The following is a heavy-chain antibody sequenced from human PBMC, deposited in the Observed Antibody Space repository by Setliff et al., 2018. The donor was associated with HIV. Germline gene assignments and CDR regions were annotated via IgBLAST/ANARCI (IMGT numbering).Heavy chain of an antibody. CDR1: GYTFSSYW. Sequence: GGSLRLSCAASGYTFSSYWMAWVRQCPGKGLEWVANIQQHGSEIHYMDSVKGRFTISRDNPKNSLYLQMNSLRAEDTAVYYCARDTAELLGLYYYYGMDVWGQGTTVTVSS. CDR2: IQQHGSEI. D-gene: IGHD1-26*01. CDR3: ARDTAELLGLYYYYGMDV. J-gene: IGHJ6*02. V-gene: IGHV3-7*01.